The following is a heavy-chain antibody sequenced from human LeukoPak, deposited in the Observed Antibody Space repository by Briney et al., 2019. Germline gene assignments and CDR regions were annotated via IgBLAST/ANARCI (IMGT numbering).Heavy chain of an antibody. CDR1: RFTFSSYA. D-gene: IGHD6-19*01. J-gene: IGHJ4*02. Sequence: GGSLRLSCSASRFTFSSYAMSWVRQAPGRGLEWVSDISGSGNSAYYADSVKGRFTISRDNSKNTLYLQMNSLRAEDTAVYYCAKVIRSSGWYVDYWGQGTLVTVSS. CDR2: ISGSGNSA. CDR3: AKVIRSSGWYVDY. V-gene: IGHV3-23*01.